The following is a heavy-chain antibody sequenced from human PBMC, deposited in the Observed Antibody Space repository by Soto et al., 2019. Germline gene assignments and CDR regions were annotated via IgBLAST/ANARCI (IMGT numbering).Heavy chain of an antibody. CDR1: GFTFSSYA. CDR2: ISYDGSNK. D-gene: IGHD4-17*01. CDR3: ARGDGDYVLSPLFDP. V-gene: IGHV3-30-3*01. J-gene: IGHJ5*02. Sequence: QVQLVESGGGVVQPGRSLRLSCAASGFTFSSYAMHWVRQAPGKGLEWVAVISYDGSNKYYADSVKGRFTISRDNSKNTLYLQMNSLRAEDTAVYYCARGDGDYVLSPLFDPWGQGTLVTVSS.